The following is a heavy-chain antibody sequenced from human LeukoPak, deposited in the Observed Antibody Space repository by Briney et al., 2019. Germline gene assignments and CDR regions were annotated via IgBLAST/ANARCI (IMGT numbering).Heavy chain of an antibody. CDR2: ISSSGSSI. CDR1: GFIFSDYY. J-gene: IGHJ6*03. D-gene: IGHD2-15*01. Sequence: GGSLRLSCAASGFIFSDYYMSWIRQAPGKGLEWVSYISSSGSSIYYADSVKGRFTISRDNAKDSLYLQMNSLRAEDTAVYYCVVVAATNYYYYMDVWGKGTTVTISS. V-gene: IGHV3-11*01. CDR3: VVVAATNYYYYMDV.